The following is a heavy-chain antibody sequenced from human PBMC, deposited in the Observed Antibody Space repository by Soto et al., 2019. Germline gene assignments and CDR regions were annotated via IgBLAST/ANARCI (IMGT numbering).Heavy chain of an antibody. CDR2: IYSGGST. J-gene: IGHJ6*02. D-gene: IGHD2-2*02. CDR1: GFTVSSNY. Sequence: GGSLRLSCAASGFTVSSNYMSWVRQAPGKGLEWVSVIYSGGSTYYADSVKGRFTISRDNSKNTLYLQMNSLRAEDTAMYYCAREGATWHTPPLSYFGMDVWGQGTTATVCS. V-gene: IGHV3-53*01. CDR3: AREGATWHTPPLSYFGMDV.